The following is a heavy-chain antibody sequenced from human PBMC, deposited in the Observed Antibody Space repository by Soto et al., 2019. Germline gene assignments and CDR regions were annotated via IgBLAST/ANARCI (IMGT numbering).Heavy chain of an antibody. Sequence: SVKVSCKASGGTFSSYAISWVRQAPGQGLEWMGGIIPIFGTANYAQKFQGRVTITADESTSTAYMELSSLRAEDTAVYFCAKDTLDDYRDYGFDYWGQGTQVTAPQ. J-gene: IGHJ4*02. D-gene: IGHD4-17*01. CDR1: GGTFSSYA. CDR2: IIPIFGTA. CDR3: AKDTLDDYRDYGFDY. V-gene: IGHV1-69*13.